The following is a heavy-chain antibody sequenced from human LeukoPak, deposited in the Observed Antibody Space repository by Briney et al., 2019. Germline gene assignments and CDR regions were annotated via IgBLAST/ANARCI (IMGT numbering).Heavy chain of an antibody. CDR3: ARQSDGWPES. V-gene: IGHV4-59*08. CDR1: GGSINGYY. CDR2: IYSNWEY. Sequence: RTSETLSLTCSVSGGSINGYYWTWVRLSPGERLEWIGYIYSNWEYRLNPSLKSRLTFSLDTPKNQIFLQLASVTAADTAIYFCARQSDGWPESWGHGTLVTVSS. J-gene: IGHJ4*01. D-gene: IGHD2-15*01.